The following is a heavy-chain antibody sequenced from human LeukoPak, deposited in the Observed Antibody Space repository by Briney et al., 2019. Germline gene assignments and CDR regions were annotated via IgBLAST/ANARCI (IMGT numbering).Heavy chain of an antibody. CDR2: IYTSGST. Sequence: PSETLSLTCTVSGGSISSYYWSWIRQPAGKGLEWIGRIYTSGSTNYNPSLKSRVTMSVDTSKNQFSLKLSSVTAADTAVYYCARDTDYSSGWQRRVRGNWFDPWGQGTLVSVSS. V-gene: IGHV4-4*07. J-gene: IGHJ5*02. CDR1: GGSISSYY. D-gene: IGHD6-19*01. CDR3: ARDTDYSSGWQRRVRGNWFDP.